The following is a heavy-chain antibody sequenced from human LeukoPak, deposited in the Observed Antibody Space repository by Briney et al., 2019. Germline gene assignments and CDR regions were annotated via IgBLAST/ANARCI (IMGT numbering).Heavy chain of an antibody. J-gene: IGHJ4*02. Sequence: SQTLSLTCAISGDSVSSNSAAWNWIRQSPSGGLEWLGRTYYRSKWYNDYAVSVKSRITINPDTSKNQFSLQLNSVTPEDTAVYYCARVRIAVAADGDYFDYWGQGTLVTVSS. CDR1: GDSVSSNSAA. CDR2: TYYRSKWYN. V-gene: IGHV6-1*01. CDR3: ARVRIAVAADGDYFDY. D-gene: IGHD6-19*01.